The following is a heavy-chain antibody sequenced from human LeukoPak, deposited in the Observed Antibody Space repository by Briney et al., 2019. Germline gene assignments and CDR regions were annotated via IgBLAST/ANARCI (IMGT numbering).Heavy chain of an antibody. V-gene: IGHV3-11*01. CDR2: ISDSGNTI. D-gene: IGHD1-7*01. CDR1: GFTFSDYY. CDR3: ARARDNWNYEAFDI. J-gene: IGHJ3*02. Sequence: PGGSLRPSCAASGFTFSDYYMNWIRQAPGKGLEWVSYISDSGNTIHSADSVKGRFTISRDNAKNSLYLQMNSLRAEDTAVYYCARARDNWNYEAFDIWGQGTMVTVSS.